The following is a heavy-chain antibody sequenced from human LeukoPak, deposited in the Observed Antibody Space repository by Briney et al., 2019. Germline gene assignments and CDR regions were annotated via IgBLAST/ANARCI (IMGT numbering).Heavy chain of an antibody. CDR2: IYYSGST. D-gene: IGHD3-22*01. Sequence: SSETLSLTCTVSSDSVSNYDYYWGWIRQPPGKGLEWIVSIYYSGSTYYNPSLKSRFTMSVDTSRNHFSLKLKSVTAADTAVYYCARLYYDRSGYIDYWGQGTLVTVSS. V-gene: IGHV4-39*01. CDR1: SDSVSNYDYY. CDR3: ARLYYDRSGYIDY. J-gene: IGHJ4*02.